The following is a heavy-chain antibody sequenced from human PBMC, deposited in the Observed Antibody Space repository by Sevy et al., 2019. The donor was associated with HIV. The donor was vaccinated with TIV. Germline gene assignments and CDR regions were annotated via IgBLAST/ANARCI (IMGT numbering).Heavy chain of an antibody. CDR3: ARTYYDSSAIGY. Sequence: ASVKVSCKASGYTFTGYYMHWVRQAPGQGLAWMGWINPNSGGTNYAQKFQGRVTMTRDTSISTAYMELSRLRSDDTAVYYCARTYYDSSAIGYWGQGTLVTVSS. V-gene: IGHV1-2*02. CDR1: GYTFTGYY. J-gene: IGHJ4*02. CDR2: INPNSGGT. D-gene: IGHD3-22*01.